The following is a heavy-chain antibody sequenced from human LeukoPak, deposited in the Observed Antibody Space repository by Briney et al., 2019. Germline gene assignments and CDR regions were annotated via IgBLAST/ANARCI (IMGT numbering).Heavy chain of an antibody. J-gene: IGHJ4*02. Sequence: GGSLRLSCAASGFTFSSHWMHWVRQAPGKGLEWVANIKQDGSEKYYVDSVKGRFTISRDNAKNSLYLQMNSLRAEDTAVYYCARGSSSLYEIDYWGQGTLVTVSS. CDR1: GFTFSSHW. CDR2: IKQDGSEK. CDR3: ARGSSSLYEIDY. V-gene: IGHV3-7*01. D-gene: IGHD6-6*01.